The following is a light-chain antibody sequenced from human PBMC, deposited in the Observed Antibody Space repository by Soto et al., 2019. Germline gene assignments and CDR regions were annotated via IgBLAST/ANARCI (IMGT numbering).Light chain of an antibody. CDR2: GAS. Sequence: EIVLTQSPSTRCFSPGERATLSCSGSQSVSSSYLAWYQQKPGQAPRLLIYGASSRATGIPDRFSGSGSGTDFTLTISRLEPEDFAVYYCQQYGSSPPWTFGQGTKVDIK. J-gene: IGKJ1*01. V-gene: IGKV3-20*01. CDR1: QSVSSSY. CDR3: QQYGSSPPWT.